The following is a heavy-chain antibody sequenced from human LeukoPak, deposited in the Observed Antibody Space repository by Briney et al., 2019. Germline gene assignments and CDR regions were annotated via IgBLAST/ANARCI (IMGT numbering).Heavy chain of an antibody. CDR3: TTDPVVYSYGLDY. J-gene: IGHJ4*02. Sequence: GGSLRLSCAASGFTFSNAWMSWVRQAPGKGLEWVGRIKSKTDGGTTDYAAPVKGRFTISRDDSKNTLYLQMNSVKTEDTAVYYCTTDPVVYSYGLDYWGQGTLVTVSS. V-gene: IGHV3-15*01. CDR1: GFTFSNAW. CDR2: IKSKTDGGTT. D-gene: IGHD5-18*01.